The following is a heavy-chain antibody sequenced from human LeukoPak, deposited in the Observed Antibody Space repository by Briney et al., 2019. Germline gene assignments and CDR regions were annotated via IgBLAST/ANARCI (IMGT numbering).Heavy chain of an antibody. CDR3: ARLKISYYYGSGSYYNRLDYYYYYMDV. V-gene: IGHV4-34*01. D-gene: IGHD3-10*01. J-gene: IGHJ6*03. Sequence: SETLSLTCAVYGGSFSGYYWSWIRQPPGKGPESIGEINHSGSTNHNPSLKSRVTISVDTSKNQFSLKLSSVTAADTAVYYCARLKISYYYGSGSYYNRLDYYYYYMDVWGKGTTVTISS. CDR1: GGSFSGYY. CDR2: INHSGST.